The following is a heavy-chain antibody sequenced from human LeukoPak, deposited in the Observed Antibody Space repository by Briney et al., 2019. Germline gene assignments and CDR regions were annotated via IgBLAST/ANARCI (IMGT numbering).Heavy chain of an antibody. CDR1: GYNFVSYG. Sequence: GASVTVSCKASGYNFVSYGIDWVRQAPGQGLEWLGWISPYSGTTIYAQNLQGRVTMTTDISTSTAYMELGDLKSDDTAVYFCARDPNYDFWSGSYTRWFDPWGQGTLVTVSS. V-gene: IGHV1-18*04. J-gene: IGHJ5*02. CDR2: ISPYSGTT. CDR3: ARDPNYDFWSGSYTRWFDP. D-gene: IGHD3-3*01.